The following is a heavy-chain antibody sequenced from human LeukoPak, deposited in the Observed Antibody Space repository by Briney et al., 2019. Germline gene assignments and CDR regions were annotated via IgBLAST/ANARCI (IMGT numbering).Heavy chain of an antibody. Sequence: GTSVKVSCKASGYTFTGYYMHWVRQAPGQGLEWMGWINPNSGGTNYAQKFQGWVTMTRDTSISTAYMELSRLRSDDTAVYYCARAEKSIAAWGFQDWGQGTLVTVSS. CDR1: GYTFTGYY. CDR2: INPNSGGT. J-gene: IGHJ4*02. D-gene: IGHD6-6*01. V-gene: IGHV1-2*04. CDR3: ARAEKSIAAWGFQD.